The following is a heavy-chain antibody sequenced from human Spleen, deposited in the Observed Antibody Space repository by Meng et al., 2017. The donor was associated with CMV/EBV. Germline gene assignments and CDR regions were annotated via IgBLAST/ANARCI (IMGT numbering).Heavy chain of an antibody. V-gene: IGHV1-18*01. CDR3: ARLGVYYDSTGIDNWFDP. CDR2: ISAYNGNT. D-gene: IGHD3-22*01. CDR1: GYTFNSYG. J-gene: IGHJ5*02. Sequence: VELVQCGVEWKKPGAPVKVSCKASGYTFNSYGISWVRQAPGQGLEWMGCISAYNGNTNYAQKLQGRVTMTTDTSTSTAYMELRSLRSDDTAVYYCARLGVYYDSTGIDNWFDPWGQGTLVTVSS.